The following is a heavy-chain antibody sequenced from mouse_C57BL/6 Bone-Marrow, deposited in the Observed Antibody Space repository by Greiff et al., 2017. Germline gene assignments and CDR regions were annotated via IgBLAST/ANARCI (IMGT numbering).Heavy chain of an antibody. J-gene: IGHJ4*01. Sequence: VQLQQSGAELARPGASVKMSCKASGYTFTSYTMNWVKQRPGQGLEWIGYINPSSGYTKYNQKFKDKATLTADKSSSTAYMQLSSLTSEDSAVYYCARRRKLGRGYAMDYWGQGTSVTVSS. CDR1: GYTFTSYT. CDR3: ARRRKLGRGYAMDY. D-gene: IGHD4-1*01. V-gene: IGHV1-4*01. CDR2: INPSSGYT.